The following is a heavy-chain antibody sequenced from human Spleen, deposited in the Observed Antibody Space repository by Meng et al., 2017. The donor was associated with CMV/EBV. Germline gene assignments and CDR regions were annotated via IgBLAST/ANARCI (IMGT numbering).Heavy chain of an antibody. CDR2: INPTGGST. CDR3: ARGALRLEWLLE. CDR1: GYTFTSYY. D-gene: IGHD3-3*01. Sequence: ASVKVSCKAPGYTFTSYYIHWVRQAPGQGLEWMGIINPTGGSTNYAQKFQGRVTMTRDTSTSTVYMELSSLRSEDTAVYYCARGALRLEWLLEWGQGTLVTVSS. J-gene: IGHJ4*02. V-gene: IGHV1-46*01.